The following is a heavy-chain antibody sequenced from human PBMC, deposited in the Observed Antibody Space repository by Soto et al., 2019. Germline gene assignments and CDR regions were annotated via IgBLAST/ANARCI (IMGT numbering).Heavy chain of an antibody. J-gene: IGHJ6*01. CDR3: AKRDEYDHYFGMGV. V-gene: IGHV3-30*18. Sequence: GGSLGLSCAASGFTFSSYGMHWVRQAPGKGLEWVAVISYDGSNKYYADSVKGRFTISRDNSKNTLYLQMNSLRAEDTAVYYCAKRDEYDHYFGMGVWGQGTTV. CDR1: GFTFSSYG. CDR2: ISYDGSNK.